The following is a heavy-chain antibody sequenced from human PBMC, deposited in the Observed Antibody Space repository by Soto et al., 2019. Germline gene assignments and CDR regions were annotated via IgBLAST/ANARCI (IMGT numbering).Heavy chain of an antibody. Sequence: PGGSLRLSCAASGFTFSDYYMSWIRQAPGKGLEWVSYISSSSSYTNYADSVKGRFTISRDNAKNSLYLQMNSLRAEDTAVYYCARSPLTYDFWSGHYGMDVWGQGTTVTVSS. CDR1: GFTFSDYY. CDR3: ARSPLTYDFWSGHYGMDV. J-gene: IGHJ6*02. D-gene: IGHD3-3*01. V-gene: IGHV3-11*06. CDR2: ISSSSSYT.